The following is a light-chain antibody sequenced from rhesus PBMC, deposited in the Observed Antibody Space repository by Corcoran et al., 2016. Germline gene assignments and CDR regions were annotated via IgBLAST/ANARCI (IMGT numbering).Light chain of an antibody. CDR1: QGISSY. CDR2: DAS. V-gene: IGKV1-28*02. CDR3: LKHKSYPWT. J-gene: IGKJ1*01. Sequence: DIQMTQSPSSLSASVGDTVTITCRASQGISSYLNWFQQKPGKAPKLLIYDASSLESGVPSRFSGSGSGTDFTLTISSLQPEDFAAYYCLKHKSYPWTFGQGTKVEIK.